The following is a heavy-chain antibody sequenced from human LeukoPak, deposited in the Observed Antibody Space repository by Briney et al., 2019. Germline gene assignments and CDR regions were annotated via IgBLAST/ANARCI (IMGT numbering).Heavy chain of an antibody. CDR2: INPNSGGT. Sequence: GASVKVSCKASGYTFTGYYMHWVRQAPGQGLEWMGGINPNSGGTNYAQKFQGRVTMTRDTSISTAYMELSRLRSDDTAVYYCAREDGSSRAAFLLGMDVWGQGTTVTVSS. V-gene: IGHV1-2*02. D-gene: IGHD6-13*01. CDR3: AREDGSSRAAFLLGMDV. J-gene: IGHJ6*02. CDR1: GYTFTGYY.